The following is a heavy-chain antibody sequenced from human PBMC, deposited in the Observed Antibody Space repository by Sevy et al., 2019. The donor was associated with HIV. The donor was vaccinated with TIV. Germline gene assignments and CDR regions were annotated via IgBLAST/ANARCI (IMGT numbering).Heavy chain of an antibody. CDR2: ISGSGGST. CDR1: GFTFSSYA. D-gene: IGHD2-21*02. V-gene: IGHV3-23*01. Sequence: GGSLRLSCAASGFTFSSYAMSWVRQAPGKGLEWVSAISGSGGSTYYADSVKGRFTISRDNSKNTLYLQMNSLRAEDTAVYYCAKDRLIVVVTAIRQGWGQGTLVTVSS. CDR3: AKDRLIVVVTAIRQG. J-gene: IGHJ4*02.